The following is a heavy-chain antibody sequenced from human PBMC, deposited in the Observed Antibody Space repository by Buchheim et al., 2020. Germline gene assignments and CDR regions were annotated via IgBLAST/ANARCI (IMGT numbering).Heavy chain of an antibody. J-gene: IGHJ4*02. V-gene: IGHV1-46*04. CDR2: INPSNGDT. CDR1: GYTFTKWY. Sequence: QVQLVQSGSEVKKSGASVKISCKASGYTFTKWYIHWVRQAPGQGPEWMGIINPSNGDTRYVQKLQGRITMTRDTSTSTVYMELSRLRSEDTAVYFCARDRYDFWSGYYGPFDYWGQGTL. D-gene: IGHD3-3*01. CDR3: ARDRYDFWSGYYGPFDY.